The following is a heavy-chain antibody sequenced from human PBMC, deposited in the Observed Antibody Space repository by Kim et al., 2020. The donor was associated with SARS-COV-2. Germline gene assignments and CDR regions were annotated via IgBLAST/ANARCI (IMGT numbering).Heavy chain of an antibody. CDR3: AKVAGSGWSGTWD. D-gene: IGHD6-19*01. V-gene: IGHV3-23*01. J-gene: IGHJ4*02. Sequence: CADSVRGRFTISRDNSKNTLYLQMNSLRAEDTAVYYCAKVAGSGWSGTWDWGQGTLVTVSS.